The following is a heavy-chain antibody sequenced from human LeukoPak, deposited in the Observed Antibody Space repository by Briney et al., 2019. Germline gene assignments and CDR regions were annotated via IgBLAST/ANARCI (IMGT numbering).Heavy chain of an antibody. CDR1: GYTFTGYY. Sequence: ASVKVSCKASGYTFTGYYMHWVRQAPGQGLEWVGRINPNSGGTNYAQKFQGRVTMTRDTSISTAYMELSRLRSDDTAVYYCATVDSGSFMAYFDIWGQGTMVTVSS. J-gene: IGHJ3*02. CDR2: INPNSGGT. D-gene: IGHD1-26*01. CDR3: ATVDSGSFMAYFDI. V-gene: IGHV1-2*06.